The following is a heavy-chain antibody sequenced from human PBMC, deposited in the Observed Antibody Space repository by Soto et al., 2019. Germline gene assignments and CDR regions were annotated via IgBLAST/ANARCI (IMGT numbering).Heavy chain of an antibody. Sequence: ASVTVSSKASGYTFTSYGISCVRQAAGQGLELMGWISAYNGNTNYAQKLQGRVTMTTDTSTSTDYMELRSLRSDDTAVYYCARDISGWYGGYWFDPWGQGTLVTVSS. CDR1: GYTFTSYG. CDR3: ARDISGWYGGYWFDP. CDR2: ISAYNGNT. J-gene: IGHJ5*02. V-gene: IGHV1-18*01. D-gene: IGHD6-19*01.